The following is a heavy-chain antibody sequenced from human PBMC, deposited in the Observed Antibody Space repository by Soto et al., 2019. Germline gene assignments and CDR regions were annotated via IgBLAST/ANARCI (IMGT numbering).Heavy chain of an antibody. D-gene: IGHD2-2*02. CDR3: ARGGCTKTSCYILDF. J-gene: IGHJ4*02. Sequence: EVQLVESGGGLVQPGGSLRLSCAASGFRFSSYWMHWVRQVPGKGLVWVSHINTDGSYTTYADFAKGRFTVSRDNAKNTLHVQMNSLRAEDTAVYYCARGGCTKTSCYILDFWGQGTFITVSS. CDR1: GFRFSSYW. CDR2: INTDGSYT. V-gene: IGHV3-74*01.